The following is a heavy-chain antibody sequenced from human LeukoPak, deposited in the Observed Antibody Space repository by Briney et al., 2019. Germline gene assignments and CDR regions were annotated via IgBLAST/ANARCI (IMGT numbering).Heavy chain of an antibody. Sequence: PGRPLRLSWAAAGFTFRAHSMHWVRQAPGKGLEWVAFTSYDGSKKYYGDSVKGRFSISRDNSKNTLYLQMNSLRVEDTAVYYCATPPTAYTSGSLGYWGQGTLVTVSS. CDR3: ATPPTAYTSGSLGY. D-gene: IGHD3-22*01. CDR2: TSYDGSKK. V-gene: IGHV3-30-3*01. J-gene: IGHJ4*02. CDR1: GFTFRAHS.